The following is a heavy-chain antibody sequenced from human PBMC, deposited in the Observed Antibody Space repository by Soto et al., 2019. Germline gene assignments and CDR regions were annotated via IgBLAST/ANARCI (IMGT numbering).Heavy chain of an antibody. CDR3: AKGPTIFGVIIVAEYYYGMDV. Sequence: GGSLRLSCAASGFIFSTSAMSWVRQAPGKGREWVSAISGSGGSPYYADSVKGRFTISRDNSKNTLYLEMNSLRAEDTAVYYCAKGPTIFGVIIVAEYYYGMDVWGQGTTVTVSS. CDR2: ISGSGGSP. D-gene: IGHD3-3*01. CDR1: GFIFSTSA. V-gene: IGHV3-23*01. J-gene: IGHJ6*02.